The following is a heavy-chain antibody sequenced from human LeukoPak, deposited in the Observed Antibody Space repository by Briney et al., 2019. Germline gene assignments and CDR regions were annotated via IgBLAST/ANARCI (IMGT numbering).Heavy chain of an antibody. CDR1: GFTFGSYG. CDR3: ARDIGYCSSTSCPILY. J-gene: IGHJ4*02. V-gene: IGHV3-33*01. Sequence: PGGSLRLSCAASGFTFGSYGMHWVRQAPGKGLEWVALIWSDGSKEYYIDSVKGRFTISRDNSKNTVSLQMNSLRVEDTAVYYCARDIGYCSSTSCPILYWGQGTLVTVSS. CDR2: IWSDGSKE. D-gene: IGHD2-2*03.